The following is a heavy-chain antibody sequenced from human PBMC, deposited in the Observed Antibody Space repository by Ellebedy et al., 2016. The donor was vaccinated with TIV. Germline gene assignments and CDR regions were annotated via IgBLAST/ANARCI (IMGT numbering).Heavy chain of an antibody. D-gene: IGHD2-2*01. J-gene: IGHJ6*02. CDR1: GYSFTSYW. CDR2: IYPGDSDT. CDR3: ARQAVVVPAPMDV. V-gene: IGHV5-51*01. Sequence: GESLKISXKGSGYSFTSYWIGWVRQMPGKGLEWMGIIYPGDSDTRYSPSFQGQVTISADKSISTAYLQWSSLKASDTAMYYCARQAVVVPAPMDVWGQGTTVTVSS.